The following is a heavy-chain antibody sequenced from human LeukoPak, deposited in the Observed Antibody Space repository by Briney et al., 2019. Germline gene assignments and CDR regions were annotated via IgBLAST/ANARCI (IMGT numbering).Heavy chain of an antibody. Sequence: GGSLRLSCAASGFTFSDYYMSWIRQAPGKGLQWLSYIISTGGTIYYADSVKGRFTISRDNAKNSLYLQMNSLRAEDTAVYYCAGYSSGWFGAFHIWGQGTMVTVSS. J-gene: IGHJ3*02. CDR3: AGYSSGWFGAFHI. D-gene: IGHD6-19*01. CDR2: IISTGGTI. CDR1: GFTFSDYY. V-gene: IGHV3-11*04.